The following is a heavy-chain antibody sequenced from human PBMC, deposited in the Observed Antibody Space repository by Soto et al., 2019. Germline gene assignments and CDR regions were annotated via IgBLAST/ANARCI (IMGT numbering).Heavy chain of an antibody. CDR2: ISGSGGST. J-gene: IGHJ4*02. V-gene: IGHV3-23*01. Sequence: GGSLRLSCAASGFTFSSYAMSWVRQAPGKGLEWVSAISGSGGSTYYADSVKGRFTISRDNSKNTLYLQMNSLRAEDTAVYYCAKDIKKWELQREVITTRDYWGQGTLVTVSS. CDR1: GFTFSSYA. D-gene: IGHD1-26*01. CDR3: AKDIKKWELQREVITTRDY.